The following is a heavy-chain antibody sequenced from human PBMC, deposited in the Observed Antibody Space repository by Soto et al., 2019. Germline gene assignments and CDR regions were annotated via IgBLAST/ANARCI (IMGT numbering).Heavy chain of an antibody. V-gene: IGHV1-24*01. CDR3: ATYVPIAVAEYYFDY. Sequence: ASVKVSCKVSGYTLTELSMHWVRQAPGKGLEWMGGFDPEDGATIYAQKFQGRVTMTEATSTDTAYMELSSLRSEDTAVYYCATYVPIAVAEYYFDYWGQGTLVAVS. CDR1: GYTLTELS. CDR2: FDPEDGAT. J-gene: IGHJ4*02. D-gene: IGHD6-19*01.